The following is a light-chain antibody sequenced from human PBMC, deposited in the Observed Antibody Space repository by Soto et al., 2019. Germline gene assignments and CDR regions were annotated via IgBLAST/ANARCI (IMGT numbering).Light chain of an antibody. CDR1: SSDVGGYNY. CDR2: EVS. Sequence: QSVLTQPASVSGSPGQSITISCSGTSSDVGGYNYVSWYQQHPGKAPKLMIYEVSNRPSGVSNRFSGSKSGNTASLTISGLLAEDEADYYCRSYTSSSTGYVFGTGPKLTVL. J-gene: IGLJ1*01. CDR3: RSYTSSSTGYV. V-gene: IGLV2-14*01.